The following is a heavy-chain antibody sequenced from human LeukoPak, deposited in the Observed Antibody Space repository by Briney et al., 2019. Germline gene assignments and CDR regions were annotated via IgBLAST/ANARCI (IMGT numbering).Heavy chain of an antibody. V-gene: IGHV4-38-2*02. Sequence: SETLSLTCAVSGYSISSGDYWGWIRQPPGKLVWWGGSIYHSGSTYYNPSLKSRVTISVDKSKNQFSLKLSSVTAADTAVYYCARDSLRYFDYNNWLDPWGQGTLVTVSS. CDR2: IYHSGST. CDR3: ARDSLRYFDYNNWLDP. D-gene: IGHD3-9*01. CDR1: GYSISSGDY. J-gene: IGHJ5*02.